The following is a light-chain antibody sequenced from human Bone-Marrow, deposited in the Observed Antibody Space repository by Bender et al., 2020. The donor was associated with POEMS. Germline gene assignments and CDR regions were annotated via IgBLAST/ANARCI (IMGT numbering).Light chain of an antibody. V-gene: IGLV2-14*03. CDR1: SSAVGAYNF. CDR3: TSYTSSDTLV. CDR2: DVR. Sequence: QSALTQPASVSGSPGQSITISCTGGSSAVGAYNFFSWSKQHPGEAPKLIIYDVRHRPSGVSNRFSGSKSGNTTSLTISGLQAGDEADYYCTSYTSSDTLVFGGGTKVTV. J-gene: IGLJ3*02.